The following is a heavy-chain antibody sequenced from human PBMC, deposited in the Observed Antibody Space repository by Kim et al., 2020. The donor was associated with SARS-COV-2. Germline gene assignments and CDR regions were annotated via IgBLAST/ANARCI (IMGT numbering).Heavy chain of an antibody. CDR2: IYYSGST. J-gene: IGHJ4*02. CDR1: GGSISSSSYY. CDR3: ARHGSGWYGDGY. D-gene: IGHD6-19*01. V-gene: IGHV4-39*01. Sequence: SETLSLTCTVSGGSISSSSYYWGWIRQPPGKGLEWIGSIYYSGSTYYNPSLKSRVTISVDTSKNQFSLKLSSVTAADTAVYYCARHGSGWYGDGYWGQGTLVTVSS.